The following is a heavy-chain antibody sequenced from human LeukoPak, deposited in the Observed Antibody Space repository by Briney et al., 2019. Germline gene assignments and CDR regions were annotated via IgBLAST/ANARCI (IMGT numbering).Heavy chain of an antibody. Sequence: PGGSLRLSCAASGFTFGDYAIHWVRQAPGKGLEWVSLISENGGRTYYADSVKGQFTISRDNRKNSLYLQMDSLRTEDSALYYCAKDLTQLVLAFDIWGQGTMVTVSS. D-gene: IGHD6-13*01. CDR1: GFTFGDYA. CDR2: ISENGGRT. CDR3: AKDLTQLVLAFDI. J-gene: IGHJ3*02. V-gene: IGHV3-43*02.